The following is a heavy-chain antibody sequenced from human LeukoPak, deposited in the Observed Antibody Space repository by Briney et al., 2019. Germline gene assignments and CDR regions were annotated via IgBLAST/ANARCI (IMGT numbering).Heavy chain of an antibody. D-gene: IGHD3-22*01. CDR1: GFTFSSYS. CDR3: AREITVVTMIVVVHSGHDAFDI. J-gene: IGHJ3*02. Sequence: GGSLRLSCAASGFTFSSYSMNWVRQAPGKGLEWVSSISSSSSYIYYADSVKGRFTISRDNAKNSLYLQMNSLRAEDTAVYYCAREITVVTMIVVVHSGHDAFDIWGQGTMVTVSS. V-gene: IGHV3-21*01. CDR2: ISSSSSYI.